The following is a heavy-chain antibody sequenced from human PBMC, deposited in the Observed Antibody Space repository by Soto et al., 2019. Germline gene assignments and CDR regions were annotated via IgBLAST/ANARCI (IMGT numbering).Heavy chain of an antibody. Sequence: GESLKISCKGSGYSFTSYWISWVHQMPGKGLEWMGRIDPSDSYTNYSPSFQGHVTISADKSISTAYLQWSSLKASDTAMYYCARLGVVGATYYYYYGMDVWGQGTTVTVSS. V-gene: IGHV5-10-1*01. CDR3: ARLGVVGATYYYYYGMDV. D-gene: IGHD1-26*01. J-gene: IGHJ6*02. CDR1: GYSFTSYW. CDR2: IDPSDSYT.